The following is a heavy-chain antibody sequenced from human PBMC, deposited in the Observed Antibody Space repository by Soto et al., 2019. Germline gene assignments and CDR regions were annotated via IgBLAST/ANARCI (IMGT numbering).Heavy chain of an antibody. CDR2: IFHSGST. Sequence: QVQLQESGPGVVKPSGTLSLTCGVSGGSISRDYWWAWVRQSPGRGLEWIGEIFHSGSTHYNPSLESRVTMSVDIVNNHFSLKLMSVTAADTAVYYCARGIQMWSQVYYGMDVWGQGTTVTVSS. V-gene: IGHV4-4*02. CDR1: GGSISRDYW. CDR3: ARGIQMWSQVYYGMDV. D-gene: IGHD2-21*01. J-gene: IGHJ6*02.